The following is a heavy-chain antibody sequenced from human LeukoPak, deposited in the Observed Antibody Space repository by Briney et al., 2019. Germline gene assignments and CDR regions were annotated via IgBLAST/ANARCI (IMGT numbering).Heavy chain of an antibody. D-gene: IGHD4-17*01. V-gene: IGHV4-34*01. CDR2: INHSGST. J-gene: IGHJ4*02. Sequence: PSETLSLTCAVYGGSFSGYYWSWIRQPPGKGLEWIGEINHSGSTNYNPSLKSRVTISVDTSKNQFSLKLSSVTAADTAVYYCASPPDYGEGYWGQGTLVTVSS. CDR1: GGSFSGYY. CDR3: ASPPDYGEGY.